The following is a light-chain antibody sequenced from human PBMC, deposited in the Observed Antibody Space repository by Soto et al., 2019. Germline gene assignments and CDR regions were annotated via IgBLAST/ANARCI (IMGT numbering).Light chain of an antibody. CDR1: QSVSSY. CDR2: DAS. V-gene: IGKV3-11*01. Sequence: EIVLTQSPATLSLSPGERATLSCRASQSVSSYLAWYQQKPGQAPRLLIYDASNRATGIPARFSGSGSGTDVTLTISSLEPEDFAVYYCQHRSNWPIFTFGPGTKVDIK. CDR3: QHRSNWPIFT. J-gene: IGKJ3*01.